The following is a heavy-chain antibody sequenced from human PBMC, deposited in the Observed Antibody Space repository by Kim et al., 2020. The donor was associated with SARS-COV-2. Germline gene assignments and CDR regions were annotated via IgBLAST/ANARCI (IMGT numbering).Heavy chain of an antibody. J-gene: IGHJ4*02. CDR2: IPGNGSSA. CDR3: GKHIGRYYGAEYFDS. CDR1: GFTFSAYA. D-gene: IGHD1-26*01. V-gene: IGHV3-23*01. Sequence: GGSLRLSCVGSGFTFSAYALSWVRQAPGKGLEWVSLIPGNGSSACYGDSVQGRFTISRDNSKNTLYLQMNSLRAEDTALYYCGKHIGRYYGAEYFDSWGQGTLHTVSS.